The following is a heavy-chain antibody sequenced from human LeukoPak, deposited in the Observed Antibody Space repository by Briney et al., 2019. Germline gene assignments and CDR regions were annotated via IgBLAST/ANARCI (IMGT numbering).Heavy chain of an antibody. CDR3: ARGRYCSSTSCYFAGYYYGMDV. J-gene: IGHJ6*02. Sequence: PGGSLRLSCAASGFTFSSYSMNWVRQAPGKGLEWVSSISSSSSYIYYADSVKGRFTISRDNAKNSLYLQMNSLRAEDTAVYYCARGRYCSSTSCYFAGYYYGMDVWGQGTTVTVSS. V-gene: IGHV3-21*01. CDR1: GFTFSSYS. D-gene: IGHD2-2*01. CDR2: ISSSSSYI.